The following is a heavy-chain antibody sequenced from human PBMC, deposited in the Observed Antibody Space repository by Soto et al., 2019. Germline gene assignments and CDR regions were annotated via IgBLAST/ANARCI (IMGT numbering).Heavy chain of an antibody. CDR3: ARESEDLTSNFDY. J-gene: IGHJ4*02. CDR1: GFTFTRYS. Sequence: GGSLRLSCAASGFTFTRYSRNWVRQAPGKGLEWVSSISSTTNYIYYADSMKGRFTVSRDNAKNSVYLEMNSLSAEDTAVYYCARESEDLTSNFDYWGQGTLVTVYS. CDR2: ISSTTNYI. V-gene: IGHV3-21*01.